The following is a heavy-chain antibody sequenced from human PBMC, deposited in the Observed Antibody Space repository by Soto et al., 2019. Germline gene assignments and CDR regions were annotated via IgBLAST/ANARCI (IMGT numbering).Heavy chain of an antibody. CDR1: GYTLSIYG. D-gene: IGHD6-19*01. Sequence: ASLKLSWKAAGYTLSIYGISWGRHAHGQGLEWMGWISAYNGNTNYAQKLQGRVTMTTDTSTSTAYMELRSLRSDDTAVYYCARDTIAVAGTRGFGNWGQGTLVTVSS. V-gene: IGHV1-18*04. CDR3: ARDTIAVAGTRGFGN. J-gene: IGHJ4*02. CDR2: ISAYNGNT.